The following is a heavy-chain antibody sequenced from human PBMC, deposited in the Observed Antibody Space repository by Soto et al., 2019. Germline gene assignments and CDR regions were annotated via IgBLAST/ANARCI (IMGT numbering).Heavy chain of an antibody. D-gene: IGHD3-9*01. CDR2: IYYSGST. V-gene: IGHV4-30-4*01. CDR1: GGSISSGDYY. Sequence: ASETLSLTCTVSGGSISSGDYYWSWIRQPPGKGLEWIGYIYYSGSTYYNPSLKSRVTISVDTSKNQFSLKLSSVAAADTAVYYCARAPDILTGYAPASFDYWGQGTLVTVSS. CDR3: ARAPDILTGYAPASFDY. J-gene: IGHJ4*02.